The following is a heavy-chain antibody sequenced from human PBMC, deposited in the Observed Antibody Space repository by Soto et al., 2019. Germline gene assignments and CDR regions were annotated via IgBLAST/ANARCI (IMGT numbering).Heavy chain of an antibody. Sequence: QVQLVESGGGVVQPGRSLRLSCSASGFPFSSYAMHWVRQAPGKGLEGVAVISDDGSNKYYADSVKGRFTISRNNSKNTRYLQMNSLSAEDTAVYYCARGSSSSTFFDYWGQGTLVTVSS. V-gene: IGHV3-30-3*01. CDR2: ISDDGSNK. D-gene: IGHD6-13*01. J-gene: IGHJ4*02. CDR1: GFPFSSYA. CDR3: ARGSSSSTFFDY.